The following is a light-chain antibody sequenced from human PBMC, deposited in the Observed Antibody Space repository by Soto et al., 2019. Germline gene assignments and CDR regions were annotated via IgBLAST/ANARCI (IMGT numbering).Light chain of an antibody. V-gene: IGKV3-20*01. J-gene: IGKJ4*01. Sequence: EIGLTQSPGTLSLSPGERATLSCRASQSVSSNYLAWYQQKPGQAPRLLIYGASSRSTGIPDRFSGSGFGTDFALTISRLEPEEFAVYYCQQYGGSPGVTFGGGTKVEIK. CDR1: QSVSSNY. CDR3: QQYGGSPGVT. CDR2: GAS.